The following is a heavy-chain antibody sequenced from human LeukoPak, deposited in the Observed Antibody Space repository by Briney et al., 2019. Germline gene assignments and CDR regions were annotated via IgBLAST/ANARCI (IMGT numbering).Heavy chain of an antibody. CDR1: GFTFSSYA. Sequence: GRSLRLSCAASGFTFSSYAMHWVRQAPGKGLEWVAVISYDGSNKYYADSVKGRFTISRDNSKNTLYLQMNSLRAEDTAVYYCARATRTMVRGVIGDYWGQGTLVTVSS. D-gene: IGHD3-10*01. CDR3: ARATRTMVRGVIGDY. J-gene: IGHJ4*02. V-gene: IGHV3-30-3*01. CDR2: ISYDGSNK.